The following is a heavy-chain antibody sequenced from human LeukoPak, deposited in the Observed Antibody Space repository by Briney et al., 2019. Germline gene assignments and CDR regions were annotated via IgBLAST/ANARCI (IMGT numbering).Heavy chain of an antibody. Sequence: SETLSLTCAVSGYSISSGYHWGWIRQPPGKGLEWIASANSGGGANSGGGASYNPSLKSRTTISLDTSNNQFYLELRSVTAADTAVYYCARHRNDDYVYYYYYMDVWGKGTTVTVSS. CDR2: ANSGGGANSGGGA. CDR1: GYSISSGYH. CDR3: ARHRNDDYVYYYYYMDV. J-gene: IGHJ6*03. D-gene: IGHD4-17*01. V-gene: IGHV4-38-2*01.